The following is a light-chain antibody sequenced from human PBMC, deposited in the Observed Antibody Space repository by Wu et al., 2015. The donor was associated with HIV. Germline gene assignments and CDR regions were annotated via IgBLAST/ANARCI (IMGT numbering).Light chain of an antibody. CDR3: QQFVSYPIT. CDR2: KTS. V-gene: IGKV1-9*01. Sequence: IQLTQSPSSLSASVGDRVTISCRASQDISSHLAWFQQTPGKAPKILIFKTSTLQSGVPSRFSGSGSGTDFTLTISSLQPEDFATYYCQQFVSYPITFGQGTRLEIK. CDR1: QDISSH. J-gene: IGKJ5*01.